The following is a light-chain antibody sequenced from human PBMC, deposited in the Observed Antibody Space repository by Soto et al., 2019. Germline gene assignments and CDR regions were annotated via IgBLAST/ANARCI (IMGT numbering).Light chain of an antibody. CDR3: SSHSSSSTRV. V-gene: IGLV2-14*01. CDR2: DVS. Sequence: QSALTQPASVSGSPGQSITISCTGTSSDVGGSNYVSWYQQYPGKAPKLMIYDVSNRPSGVSNRFSGSKSGNTASLTISGLQAEDEADYYCSSHSSSSTRVFGTGTKVTVL. J-gene: IGLJ1*01. CDR1: SSDVGGSNY.